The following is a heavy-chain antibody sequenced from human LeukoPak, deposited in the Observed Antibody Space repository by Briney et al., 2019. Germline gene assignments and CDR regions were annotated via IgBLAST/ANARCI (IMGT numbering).Heavy chain of an antibody. Sequence: GESLKISCKGSGYSFTNYWIGWVRQMPGKGLEWMGIIYPGDSDTRYSPSFQGQVIISADKSISTAYLQWSSLKASDTAMYYCARFSPRTDGYNYDDAFDIWGQGTMVTVSS. D-gene: IGHD5-24*01. CDR1: GYSFTNYW. CDR2: IYPGDSDT. V-gene: IGHV5-51*01. CDR3: ARFSPRTDGYNYDDAFDI. J-gene: IGHJ3*02.